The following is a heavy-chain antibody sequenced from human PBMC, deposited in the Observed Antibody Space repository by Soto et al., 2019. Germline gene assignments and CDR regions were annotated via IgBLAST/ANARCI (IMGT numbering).Heavy chain of an antibody. CDR1: GGTFSSYA. J-gene: IGHJ5*02. CDR2: IIPIFGTA. CDR3: ARLAGSIAALNWFDP. V-gene: IGHV1-69*13. D-gene: IGHD6-6*01. Sequence: SVKVSCKASGGTFSSYAISWVRQAPGQGLEWMGGIIPIFGTANYAQKFQGRVTVTADESTSTAYMELSSLRSEDTAVYYCARLAGSIAALNWFDPWGQGTLVTVSS.